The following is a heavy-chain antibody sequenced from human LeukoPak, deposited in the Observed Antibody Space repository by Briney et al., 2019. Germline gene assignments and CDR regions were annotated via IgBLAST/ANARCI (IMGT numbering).Heavy chain of an antibody. J-gene: IGHJ5*02. CDR3: ARDPYCSSTSCYGGWFDP. CDR1: GYTFTSYG. V-gene: IGHV1-18*01. Sequence: GASVKVSCKASGYTFTSYGISWVRRAPGQGLEWMGWISAYNGNTNYAQKLQGRVTMTTDTSTSTAYMELRSLRSDDTAVYYCARDPYCSSTSCYGGWFDPWGQGTLVTVSS. CDR2: ISAYNGNT. D-gene: IGHD2-2*01.